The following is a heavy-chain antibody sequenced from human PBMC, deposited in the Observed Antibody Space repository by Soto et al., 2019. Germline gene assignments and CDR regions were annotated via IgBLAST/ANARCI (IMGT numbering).Heavy chain of an antibody. J-gene: IGHJ5*01. V-gene: IGHV3-23*01. D-gene: IGHD3-16*01. CDR1: GFTFNTFE. CDR2: ISDDGTRT. CDR3: VKGGWLDF. Sequence: EVQLLESGGGLVQPGGSLRLSCAASGFTFNTFEMSWVRQAPGRGLEWVSFISDDGTRTYYADAVKGRFTISRDNSKYTLYLQMNSLTVEDTAVDACVKGGWLDFWGQGTLGTVSS.